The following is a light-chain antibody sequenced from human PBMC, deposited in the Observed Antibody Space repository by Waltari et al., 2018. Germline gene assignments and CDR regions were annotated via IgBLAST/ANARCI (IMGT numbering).Light chain of an antibody. Sequence: SSELTQDPAMSVAPGQTVTITCHGDSLRRFLASWYQQRPGQAPFLVVYGDNNRPSGIPDRFSGSTSGGTAFLTITGAQADDEAVYFCHSRDTTSTRVFGGGTRLTV. CDR1: SLRRFL. J-gene: IGLJ2*01. CDR2: GDN. V-gene: IGLV3-19*01. CDR3: HSRDTTSTRV.